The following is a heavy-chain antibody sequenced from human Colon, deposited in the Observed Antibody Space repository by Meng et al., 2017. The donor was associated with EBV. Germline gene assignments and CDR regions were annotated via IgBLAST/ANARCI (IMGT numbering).Heavy chain of an antibody. CDR3: ARGGPYPDSSGFHWYFDL. D-gene: IGHD3-22*01. CDR2: INTHTGNP. CDR1: GYTFINYA. J-gene: IGHJ2*01. V-gene: IGHV7-4-1*02. Sequence: QVQLVQSGSELKKPGASVQVSCKASGYTFINYAINLGRQAPGQGLEWMGWINTHTGNPTYGQGFTGRFVLSSGTSVSTANLQISSLKAEDTAVYYCARGGPYPDSSGFHWYFDLWGRGTLVTVSS.